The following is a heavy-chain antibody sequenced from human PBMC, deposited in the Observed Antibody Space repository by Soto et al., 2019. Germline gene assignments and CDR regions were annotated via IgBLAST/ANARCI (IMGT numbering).Heavy chain of an antibody. V-gene: IGHV3-11*01. CDR3: AKDFFFQARHGIRYSVPVSAFLLNRSSDL. J-gene: IGHJ2*01. D-gene: IGHD3-9*01. CDR2: ISSLGTTT. Sequence: GKGLEWVSNISSLGTTTYYADSVKGRLSSSMDNAKNSLYLQMNSLRAEDTAVYFCAKDFFFQARHGIRYSVPVSAFLLNRSSDL.